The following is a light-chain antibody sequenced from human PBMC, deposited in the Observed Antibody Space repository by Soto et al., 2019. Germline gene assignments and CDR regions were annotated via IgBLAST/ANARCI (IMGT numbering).Light chain of an antibody. CDR1: QSISSN. J-gene: IGKJ1*01. V-gene: IGKV3-20*01. CDR3: QHFGSSLRT. Sequence: EIVMTQSPATLSVARVEIVSRAFRASQSISSNLAWYQQKPGQAPRLLIHGTSSRATGTPDRFSGSGSGTDFTLTINSLEPEDFAVYYCQHFGSSLRTFGQGTKGE. CDR2: GTS.